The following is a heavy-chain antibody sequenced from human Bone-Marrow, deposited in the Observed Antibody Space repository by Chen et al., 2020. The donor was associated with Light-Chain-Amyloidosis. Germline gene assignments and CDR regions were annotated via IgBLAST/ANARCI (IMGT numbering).Heavy chain of an antibody. CDR3: ARDSGESAADDL. J-gene: IGHJ4*02. CDR2: IVGLTDAI. D-gene: IGHD6-13*01. V-gene: IGHV3-48*01. Sequence: EVQLVESGGGLVQPGGSLRLSCAASGFTFSGYSMNLVRQTPGKGLEWISYIVGLTDAIFYANSVRGRFTISRDNAKRSLYLQMNSLRVEDTAVYYCARDSGESAADDLWGQGTLVTVSP. CDR1: GFTFSGYS.